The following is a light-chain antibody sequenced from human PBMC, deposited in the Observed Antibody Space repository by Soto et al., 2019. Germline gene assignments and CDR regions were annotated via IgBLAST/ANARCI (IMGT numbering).Light chain of an antibody. CDR1: QAISSY. V-gene: IGKV1-27*01. J-gene: IGKJ4*01. Sequence: DIQLTQSPSSLSASVGDRVTITCRASQAISSYLAWYQQKPGKVPELLIYATSTLQSGAPSRFSVSGSETDFTLTISSLQPEDVATYYCHKYNHAPTFGGGTKVEIK. CDR3: HKYNHAPT. CDR2: ATS.